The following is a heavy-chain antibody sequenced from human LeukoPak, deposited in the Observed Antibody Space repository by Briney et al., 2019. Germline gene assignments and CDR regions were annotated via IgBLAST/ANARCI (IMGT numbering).Heavy chain of an antibody. D-gene: IGHD3-9*01. CDR3: ARDMRQVAYDILTGYYPPIDYYYYYMDV. CDR1: GGSISSYY. Sequence: SETLSLTCSVCGGSISSYYWSWLRQPAGKGLEWIGRIYTSWSTKYNPSLKSRVTMPVDTSKNQFSLKLSSVTAADTAVYYCARDMRQVAYDILTGYYPPIDYYYYYMDVWGKGTTVTVSS. CDR2: IYTSWST. V-gene: IGHV4-4*07. J-gene: IGHJ6*03.